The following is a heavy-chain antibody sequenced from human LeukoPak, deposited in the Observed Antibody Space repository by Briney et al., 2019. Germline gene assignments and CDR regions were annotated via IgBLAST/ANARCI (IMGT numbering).Heavy chain of an antibody. J-gene: IGHJ5*02. D-gene: IGHD6-13*01. CDR2: IYYSGST. CDR1: GGSISSSSYY. CDR3: ARHLYSSSMYGWFDP. Sequence: PSGTLSLTCTVSGGSISSSSYYWGWIRQPPGKGLEWIGSIYYSGSTYYNPSLKSRVTISVDTSKNQFSLKLSSVTAADTAVYYCARHLYSSSMYGWFDPWGQGTLVTVSS. V-gene: IGHV4-39*01.